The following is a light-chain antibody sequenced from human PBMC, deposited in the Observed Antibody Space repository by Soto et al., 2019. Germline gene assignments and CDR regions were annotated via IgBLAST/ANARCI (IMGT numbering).Light chain of an antibody. CDR1: QSVSSS. J-gene: IGKJ4*01. CDR2: GGS. V-gene: IGKV3-15*01. CDR3: QQRNNWPLT. Sequence: IVLTQSPATLSLSPGERATLSCRASQSVSSSQLAWYQQKPGQAPRLLMYGGSTRATGIPARFSGSGSGTEFTLTISSLQSEDFAVYYCQQRNNWPLTFGGGTKVDIK.